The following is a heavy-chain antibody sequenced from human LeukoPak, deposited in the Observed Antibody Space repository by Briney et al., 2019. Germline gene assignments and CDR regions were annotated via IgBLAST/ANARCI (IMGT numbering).Heavy chain of an antibody. D-gene: IGHD6-19*01. CDR1: GFTFSSYG. CDR3: AGGLVMAGY. CDR2: ISYDGSNK. J-gene: IGHJ4*02. Sequence: GGSLRLSCAASGFTFSSYGMHWVRQAPGKGLEGVAVISYDGSNKYYADSVKGRFTISRDNSKNTLYLQMNSLRAEDTAVYYCAGGLVMAGYWGQGTLVTVSS. V-gene: IGHV3-30*03.